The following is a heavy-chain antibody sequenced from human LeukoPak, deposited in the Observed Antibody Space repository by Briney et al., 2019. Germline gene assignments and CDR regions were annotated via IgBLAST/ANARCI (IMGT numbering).Heavy chain of an antibody. CDR1: GYTFTSYG. CDR2: ISAYNGNT. D-gene: IGHD3-22*01. CDR3: ARDRPYYYDSSGYYPDY. J-gene: IGHJ4*02. Sequence: ASVKVSCKASGYTFTSYGISWVRQAPGQGLEWMGWISAYNGNTNYAQKLQGRVTMTTDTSTSTAYMELGSLRSDDTAVYYCARDRPYYYDSSGYYPDYWGQGTLVTVSS. V-gene: IGHV1-18*01.